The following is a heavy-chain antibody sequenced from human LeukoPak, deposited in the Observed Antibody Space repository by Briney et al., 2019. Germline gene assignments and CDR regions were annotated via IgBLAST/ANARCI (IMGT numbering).Heavy chain of an antibody. J-gene: IGHJ3*02. V-gene: IGHV3-72*01. CDR2: TRNEANIYTT. Sequence: GGSLRLSCAASGFIFTGYFMSWVRQAPGKGLEWVGRTRNEANIYTTKYAASVKGRFTISRDDSKNSLYLQMNSLKTEDTAVYYCASPVGATTVRAFDIWGQGTMVTVSS. CDR3: ASPVGATTVRAFDI. D-gene: IGHD1-26*01. CDR1: GFIFTGYF.